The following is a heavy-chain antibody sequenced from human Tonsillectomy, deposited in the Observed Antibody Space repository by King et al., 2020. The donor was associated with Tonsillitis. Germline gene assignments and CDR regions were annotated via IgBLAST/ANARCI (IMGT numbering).Heavy chain of an antibody. CDR1: GGTFSSYA. V-gene: IGHV1-69*04. CDR2: IIPILGIV. D-gene: IGHD4-23*01. J-gene: IGHJ3*02. CDR3: ALARGGNSGDAFDI. Sequence: IQLVQSGAEVKKPGSSVKVSCKASGGTFSSYAISWVRQAPGQGLEWMGRIIPILGIVNYAQKFQGRVKITADKSTSTAYMELSSLRSEDTAVYYCALARGGNSGDAFDIWGQGTMVTVPS.